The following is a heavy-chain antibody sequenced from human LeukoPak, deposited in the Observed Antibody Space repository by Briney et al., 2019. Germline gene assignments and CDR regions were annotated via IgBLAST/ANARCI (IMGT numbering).Heavy chain of an antibody. CDR2: IYTSGST. CDR3: ARNGEDYYYYYMDV. CDR1: GGSISSGSYY. D-gene: IGHD3-10*01. V-gene: IGHV4-61*02. Sequence: PSETLSLTCTVSGGSISSGSYYWSWIRQPAGKGLEWIGRIYTSGSTNYNPSLKSRVTISVDTSKNQFSLKLSSVTAADTAVYYCARNGEDYYYYYMDVWGKGTTVTVSS. J-gene: IGHJ6*03.